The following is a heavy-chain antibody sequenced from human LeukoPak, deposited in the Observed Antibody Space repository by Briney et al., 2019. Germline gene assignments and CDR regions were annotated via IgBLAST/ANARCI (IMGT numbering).Heavy chain of an antibody. CDR1: GFTFSSYA. J-gene: IGHJ5*02. D-gene: IGHD3-22*01. V-gene: IGHV3-23*01. CDR3: AKLHASAYYYNWFDP. CDR2: ISDSGGST. Sequence: GGSLRLSCAASGFTFSSYAMSWVRQAPGKGLEWVSIISDSGGSTYYADSVKGRFSISRDNSKNTLYLQLNSLRAEDTAVYYCAKLHASAYYYNWFDPWGQGTLVTVSS.